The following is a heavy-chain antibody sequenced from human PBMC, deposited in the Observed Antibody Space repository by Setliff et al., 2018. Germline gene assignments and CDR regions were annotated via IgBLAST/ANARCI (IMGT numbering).Heavy chain of an antibody. CDR2: IYYSGST. J-gene: IGHJ4*02. D-gene: IGHD3-3*01. CDR1: GGSISSSSYY. V-gene: IGHV4-39*07. CDR3: ARRGTYYNFWSGYYAY. Sequence: PSETLSLTCTVSGGSISSSSYYWGWIRQPPGKGLEWIGSIYYSGSTYYNPSLKSRVTISVDTSKNQFSLKLSSVTAADTAVYYCARRGTYYNFWSGYYAYWGQGTLVTVSS.